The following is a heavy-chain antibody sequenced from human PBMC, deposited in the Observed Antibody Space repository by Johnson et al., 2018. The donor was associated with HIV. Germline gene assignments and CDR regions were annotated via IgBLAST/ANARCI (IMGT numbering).Heavy chain of an antibody. CDR3: ARDGYRAALDV. Sequence: QVQLVESGGGVVQPGGSLKLSCAASGFNFSKYGMHWVRQAPGKGLEWVAFIRYDGSKKYYEDSVKGRFTISRDNSKNTLYLQMSSLRPEDTAVRYWARDGYRAALDVWGQGTMVTVST. CDR2: IRYDGSKK. J-gene: IGHJ3*01. D-gene: IGHD5-24*01. V-gene: IGHV3-30*02. CDR1: GFNFSKYG.